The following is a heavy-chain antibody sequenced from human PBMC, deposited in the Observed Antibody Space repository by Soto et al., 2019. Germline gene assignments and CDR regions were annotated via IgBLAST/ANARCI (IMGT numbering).Heavy chain of an antibody. D-gene: IGHD5-18*01. CDR2: IYYSGST. CDR1: GGSISSSSYY. Sequence: QLQLQESGPGLVKPSETLSLTCTVSGGSISSSSYYWGWIRQPPGKGLEWIGSIYYSGSTYYNPSLKSRVTISVDTSKNQFSLKLSSVTAADTAVYYCAGLTLDTAMVTRAVFFDYWGQGTLVTVSS. CDR3: AGLTLDTAMVTRAVFFDY. V-gene: IGHV4-39*01. J-gene: IGHJ4*02.